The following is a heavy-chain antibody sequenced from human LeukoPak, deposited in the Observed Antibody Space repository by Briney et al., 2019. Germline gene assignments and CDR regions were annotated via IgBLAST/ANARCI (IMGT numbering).Heavy chain of an antibody. V-gene: IGHV4-4*02. CDR1: GASISSNDW. D-gene: IGHD1-1*01. J-gene: IGHJ4*02. Sequence: SETLSLTCTVSGASISSNDWWNWLRQPPGKGLEWIGEIWHSGSTHYNPSLKSRVTMSVDKSKNQFSLRLTSVTAADTAVYYCARVPLGTLIRERLIYSWGQGTLVAVSS. CDR3: ARVPLGTLIRERLIYS. CDR2: IWHSGST.